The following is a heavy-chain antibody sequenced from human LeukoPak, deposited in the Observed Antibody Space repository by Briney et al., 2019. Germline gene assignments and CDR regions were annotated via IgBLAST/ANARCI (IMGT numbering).Heavy chain of an antibody. CDR3: ARATIGTTTLAVDY. CDR1: GYTFTDYY. J-gene: IGHJ4*02. V-gene: IGHV1-2*02. D-gene: IGHD1-1*01. Sequence: ASVKVSCKASGYTFTDYYMLWMRQAPGQRLEWMGWINPNSGGTHFAQKFQGRVTVTRDTSISTAYMDLTRLRSDDTAVYYCARATIGTTTLAVDYWGQGTLVTVSS. CDR2: INPNSGGT.